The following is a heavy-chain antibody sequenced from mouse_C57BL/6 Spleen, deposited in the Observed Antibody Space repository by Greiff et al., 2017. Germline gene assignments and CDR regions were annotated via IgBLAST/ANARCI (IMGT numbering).Heavy chain of an antibody. CDR1: GYTFTSYG. J-gene: IGHJ2*01. CDR3: ARGGDYGPYYFDF. V-gene: IGHV1-81*01. D-gene: IGHD1-2*01. CDR2: IYPRSGNT. Sequence: VQLQESGAELARPGASVKLSCKASGYTFTSYGISWVKQRTGQGLEWIGEIYPRSGNTYYNEKFKGKATLTADKSSSTAYMELRSLTSEDSAVYFCARGGDYGPYYFDFWGQGTTLTVSS.